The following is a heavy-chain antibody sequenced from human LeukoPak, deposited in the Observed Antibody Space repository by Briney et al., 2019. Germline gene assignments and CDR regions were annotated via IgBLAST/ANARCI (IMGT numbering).Heavy chain of an antibody. Sequence: GASVKVSCKASGYTFTSYYMHWVRQAPGQGLEWMGGIIPIFGTANYAQKFQGRVTITADKSTSTAYMELSSLRSEDTAVYYCARGVGSLSSGCNFDYWGQGTLVTVSS. CDR1: GYTFTSYY. CDR2: IIPIFGTA. V-gene: IGHV1-69*06. J-gene: IGHJ4*02. CDR3: ARGVGSLSSGCNFDY. D-gene: IGHD6-19*01.